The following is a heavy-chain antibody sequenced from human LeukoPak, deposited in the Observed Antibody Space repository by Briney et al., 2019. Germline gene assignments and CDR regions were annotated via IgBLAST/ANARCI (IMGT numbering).Heavy chain of an antibody. Sequence: SETLSLTCAVYGGSFSGYYWSWIRQPPGKGLEWIGEINHSGSTNYNPSLKSRVTISVDTSKNQFSLKLSSVTAADTAVYYCARSICSSTSCLAGYYYYYMDVWGKGTTVTVSS. CDR2: INHSGST. D-gene: IGHD2-2*01. CDR3: ARSICSSTSCLAGYYYYYMDV. V-gene: IGHV4-34*01. CDR1: GGSFSGYY. J-gene: IGHJ6*03.